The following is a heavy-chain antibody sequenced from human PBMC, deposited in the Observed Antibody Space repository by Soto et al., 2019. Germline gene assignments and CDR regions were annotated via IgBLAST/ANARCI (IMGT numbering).Heavy chain of an antibody. J-gene: IGHJ5*02. Sequence: QVQLQQWGAGLLKPSETLSLTCAVYGGSFSGYYWSWIRQPPGKGLEWIGEINHSGSTNYNPSLKGRVTISVDTSTNQFSLKLSSVTAADTAVYYCASCTMVRGAINWFDPWGQGTLVTVSS. CDR2: INHSGST. CDR1: GGSFSGYY. CDR3: ASCTMVRGAINWFDP. D-gene: IGHD3-10*01. V-gene: IGHV4-34*01.